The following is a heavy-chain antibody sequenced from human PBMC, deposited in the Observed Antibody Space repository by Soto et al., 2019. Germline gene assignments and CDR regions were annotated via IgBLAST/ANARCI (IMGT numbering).Heavy chain of an antibody. J-gene: IGHJ3*02. V-gene: IGHV3-30*18. CDR2: ISYDGSNK. Sequence: QVQLVESGGGVVQPGRSLRLSCAASGFTFSSYGMHWVRQAPGKGLEWVAVISYDGSNKYYADSVKGRFTISRDNSKNTLYLQMNSLRAEDTAVYYCAKDPGHTAMEGYDAFDIWGQGTMVTVFS. CDR1: GFTFSSYG. D-gene: IGHD5-18*01. CDR3: AKDPGHTAMEGYDAFDI.